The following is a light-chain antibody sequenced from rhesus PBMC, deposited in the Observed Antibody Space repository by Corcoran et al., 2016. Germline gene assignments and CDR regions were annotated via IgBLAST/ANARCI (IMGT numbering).Light chain of an antibody. CDR1: QSVGSS. Sequence: EIVLTQSPATLSLSPGERATLSCRASQSVGSSLVWYQQRPKQAPRLLIYGSSTRATGISDRFSGRGSGTDFTLTISSLEPEDFAVYYCQQYSNWPRTFGQGTKVEIK. CDR2: GSS. V-gene: IGKV3-42*03. J-gene: IGKJ1*01. CDR3: QQYSNWPRT.